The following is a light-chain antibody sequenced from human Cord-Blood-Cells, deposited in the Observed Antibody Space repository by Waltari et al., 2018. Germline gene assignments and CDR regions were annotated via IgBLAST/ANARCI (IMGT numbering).Light chain of an antibody. CDR1: QSVLYSSNNKNY. CDR2: WAS. J-gene: IGKJ2*01. V-gene: IGKV4-1*01. Sequence: DIVMTQSPDSLAVSLGEGATIHCKSSQSVLYSSNNKNYLAWFQQKPGQPPKLLIYWASTRESGVPDRFSGSGSGTDFTLTISSLQAEDVAVYYCQQYYSTLPYTFGQGTKLEIK. CDR3: QQYYSTLPYT.